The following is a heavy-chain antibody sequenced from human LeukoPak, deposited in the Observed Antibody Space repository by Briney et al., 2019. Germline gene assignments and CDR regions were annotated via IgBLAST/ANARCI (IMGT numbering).Heavy chain of an antibody. CDR1: RYTYNSYG. CDR2: ISPNNGNT. J-gene: IGHJ4*02. Sequence: GSVKDSCKASRYTYNSYGISWVGQAPGQGLEWMGWISPNNGNTNYAQTFQGRVTMTTDTSTTTAYMELRSLGADDTAVYYCARAPRGSSTWYIVYWGQGTLVTVSS. D-gene: IGHD6-13*01. CDR3: ARAPRGSSTWYIVY. V-gene: IGHV1-18*01.